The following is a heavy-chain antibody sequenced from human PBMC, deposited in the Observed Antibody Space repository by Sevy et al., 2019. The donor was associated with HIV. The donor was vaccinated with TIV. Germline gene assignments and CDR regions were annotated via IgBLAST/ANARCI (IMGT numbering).Heavy chain of an antibody. V-gene: IGHV1-24*01. D-gene: IGHD3-22*01. CDR2: FDPEDDKT. CDR1: GSTLTKLS. CDR3: ATTKDYYESSGYPFDY. Sequence: ASVKVSCKVSGSTLTKLSMHWVRQAPGKGLEWVATFDPEDDKTIYAQQFHGRVTMTEDTSTDTAYMELKSLRSEDTAVYYCATTKDYYESSGYPFDYWGQGTQVTVSS. J-gene: IGHJ4*02.